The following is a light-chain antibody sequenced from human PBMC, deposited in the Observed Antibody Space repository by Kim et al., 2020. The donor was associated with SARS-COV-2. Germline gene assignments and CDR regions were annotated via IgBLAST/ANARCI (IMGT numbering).Light chain of an antibody. V-gene: IGLV5-39*01. J-gene: IGLJ3*02. Sequence: FTCTSRSDINVNTYNIYWYQQKPGSLPHYLLRFKSASNNQQGSGVPSRFSGSKDASTNAGLLLISGLQSEDEADYYCAIWYSNTWVFGGGTQLTVL. CDR2: FKSASNN. CDR3: AIWYSNTWV. CDR1: SDINVNTYN.